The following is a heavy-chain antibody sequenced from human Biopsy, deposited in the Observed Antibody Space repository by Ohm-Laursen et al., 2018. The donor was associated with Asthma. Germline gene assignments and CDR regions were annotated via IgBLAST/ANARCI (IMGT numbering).Heavy chain of an antibody. CDR2: ISSGGGTI. J-gene: IGHJ6*02. CDR3: AKVGHGYGDYVGYLDP. V-gene: IGHV3-23*01. CDR1: GFTLSSYA. Sequence: SLRLSCAATGFTLSSYAIHWVRQAPGKGLEWVSVISSGGGTIDYADSVKGRFTISRNISTNTVYLQMDSLSADDTAVYYCAKVGHGYGDYVGYLDPWGPGTTVPVSS. D-gene: IGHD4-17*01.